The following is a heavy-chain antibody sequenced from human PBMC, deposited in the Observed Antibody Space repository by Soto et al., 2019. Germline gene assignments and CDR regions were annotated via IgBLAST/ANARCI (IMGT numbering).Heavy chain of an antibody. Sequence: QVRLVQSGAEVKKPGSSVKVACKASGGTFITYTISWVLQAPGQGLEWMGRVIPILGLAYYAQNFQGRVTITADKSTSTTNMELSRLRSEDTAVYYCASGGYCVTTSCYKPGDYWGQGTLVTVSS. CDR3: ASGGYCVTTSCYKPGDY. CDR1: GGTFITYT. J-gene: IGHJ4*02. CDR2: VIPILGLA. V-gene: IGHV1-69*02. D-gene: IGHD2-2*01.